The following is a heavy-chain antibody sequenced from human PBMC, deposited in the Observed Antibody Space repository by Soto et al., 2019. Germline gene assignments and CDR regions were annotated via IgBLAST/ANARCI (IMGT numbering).Heavy chain of an antibody. V-gene: IGHV4-39*01. CDR3: ARHSLALRKNNWFDP. CDR2: IFYLGSS. CDR1: GYSITSSDFY. J-gene: IGHJ5*02. D-gene: IGHD3-3*02. Sequence: SETLSLTCTVPGYSITSSDFYLGWVRQPPGKGLEWIGSIFYLGSSYYNPSLKSRVTMSVDTSKNQFSLRLRSVTAADTALYFCARHSLALRKNNWFDPWGQGIMVTVSS.